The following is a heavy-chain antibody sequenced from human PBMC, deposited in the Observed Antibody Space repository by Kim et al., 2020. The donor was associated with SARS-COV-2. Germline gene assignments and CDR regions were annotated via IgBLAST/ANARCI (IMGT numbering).Heavy chain of an antibody. J-gene: IGHJ6*02. CDR1: GFSLSPSGVG. CDR3: AHSIAAAGTGEGYYYYYYGMDV. V-gene: IGHV2-5*02. D-gene: IGHD6-13*01. CDR2: IYWDDDK. Sequence: SGPTLVNPTPTLTLTCTFSGFSLSPSGVGVGWIRQPPGKALEWLALIYWDDDKRYSPSLKSRLTITKDTSKNQVVLTMTNMDPVDTATYYCAHSIAAAGTGEGYYYYYYGMDVWGQGTTVTVSS.